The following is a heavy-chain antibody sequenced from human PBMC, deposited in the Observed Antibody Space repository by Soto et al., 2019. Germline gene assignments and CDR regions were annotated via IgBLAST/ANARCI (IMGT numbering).Heavy chain of an antibody. Sequence: QPGGSMKISFAACIFTFSSYSMHGVRQATGKGLEWVAVISYDGSNKYYADSVKGRFTISRDNSKNTLYLQMNSLRAEDTAVYYCARDEVGATHFPCYYWGQGTLVTVSS. CDR1: IFTFSSYS. J-gene: IGHJ4*02. CDR2: ISYDGSNK. CDR3: ARDEVGATHFPCYY. V-gene: IGHV3-30-3*01. D-gene: IGHD1-26*01.